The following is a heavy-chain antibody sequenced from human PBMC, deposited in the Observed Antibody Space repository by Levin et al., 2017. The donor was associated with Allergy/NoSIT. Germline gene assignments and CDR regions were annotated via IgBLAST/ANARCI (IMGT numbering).Heavy chain of an antibody. J-gene: IGHJ4*02. CDR2: ISYDGSNK. D-gene: IGHD4-11*01. V-gene: IGHV3-30*04. CDR3: ARAGLGGYYSNYVYFDY. Sequence: GGSLRLSCAASGFTFSSYAMHWVRQAPGKGLEWVAVISYDGSNKYYADSVKGRFTISRDNSKNTLYLQMNSLRAEDTAVYYCARAGLGGYYSNYVYFDYWGQGTLVTVSS. CDR1: GFTFSSYA.